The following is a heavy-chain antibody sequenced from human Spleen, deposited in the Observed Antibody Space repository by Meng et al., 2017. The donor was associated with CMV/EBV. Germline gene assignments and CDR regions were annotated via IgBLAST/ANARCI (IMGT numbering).Heavy chain of an antibody. J-gene: IGHJ4*02. Sequence: GSLRLSCAVSGGSITISNWWSWVRQPPGKGLEWIGEFFQSGSTNYSPSLKSRVTMSLDKSKNQFSLQLSSVTAADTAVYYCATQDAFCSVFWGQGALVTVSS. CDR2: FFQSGST. V-gene: IGHV4-4*02. CDR3: ATQDAFCSVF. CDR1: GGSITISNW. D-gene: IGHD2-15*01.